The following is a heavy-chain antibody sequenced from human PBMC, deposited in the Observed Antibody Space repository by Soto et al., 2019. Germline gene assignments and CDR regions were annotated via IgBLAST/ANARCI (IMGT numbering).Heavy chain of an antibody. Sequence: QGQLVQSGAELKKPGASVKVSCKASGYTFTSYDINWVRQATGQGLEWMGWMNPNSGNTDYAQKFQGRATMTMNTSISTAYMELRSLRSEDTAVYYCARPLYGDNVDYWGQGTLVTVSS. CDR1: GYTFTSYD. V-gene: IGHV1-8*01. CDR3: ARPLYGDNVDY. D-gene: IGHD4-17*01. J-gene: IGHJ4*02. CDR2: MNPNSGNT.